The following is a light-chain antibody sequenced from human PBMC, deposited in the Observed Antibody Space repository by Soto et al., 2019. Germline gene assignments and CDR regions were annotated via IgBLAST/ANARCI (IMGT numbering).Light chain of an antibody. V-gene: IGKV3-20*01. J-gene: IGKJ4*01. CDR1: QGVTTN. Sequence: EIVVTQSPATLSVSPGERATLSCRAGQGVTTNFAWYQQKPGQAPRLLIYGASNRATGIPDRFSGSGSGTDFTLTISRLEPEDFAMYYCQQYDTSLSTFGGGTKVDIK. CDR2: GAS. CDR3: QQYDTSLST.